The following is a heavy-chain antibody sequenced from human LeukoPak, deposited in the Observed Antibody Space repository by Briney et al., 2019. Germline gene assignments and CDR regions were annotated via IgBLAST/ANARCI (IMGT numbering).Heavy chain of an antibody. Sequence: GGSLRLSCAASGFTFSSYEMNWVRQAPGKGLEWVSYISSSGSTIYYAVSVEGRFTISRDNAKNSLYLQMNSLRAEDTAVYYCARALAYCGGDCPNAFDIWGQGTMVTVSS. J-gene: IGHJ3*02. CDR3: ARALAYCGGDCPNAFDI. CDR1: GFTFSSYE. V-gene: IGHV3-48*03. D-gene: IGHD2-21*02. CDR2: ISSSGSTI.